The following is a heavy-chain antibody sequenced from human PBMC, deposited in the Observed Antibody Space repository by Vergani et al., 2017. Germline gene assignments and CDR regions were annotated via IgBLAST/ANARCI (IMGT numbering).Heavy chain of an antibody. V-gene: IGHV4-34*01. Sequence: QVQLQQWGAGLLKPSETLSLTCAVYGGSFSGYYWSWIRQPPGKGLEWIGEINHSGSTNYNPSLKSRFTISVDTSKNQFSLKLSSVTAADTAGYYCARGLLYYGSGSPAWWDYWGQGTLVTVSS. D-gene: IGHD3-10*01. CDR1: GGSFSGYY. CDR3: ARGLLYYGSGSPAWWDY. CDR2: INHSGST. J-gene: IGHJ4*02.